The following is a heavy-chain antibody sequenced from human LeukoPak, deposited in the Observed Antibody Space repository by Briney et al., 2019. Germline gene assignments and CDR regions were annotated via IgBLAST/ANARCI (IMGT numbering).Heavy chain of an antibody. CDR1: GYTFTGYY. Sequence: ASVKVSCKASGYTFTGYYMHWVRQAPGQGLEWMGWINPNSGGTNYAQKFQGRVTMTRDTSISTACMELSRLRSDDTAVYYCARDWIIVDTFDYWGQGTLVTVSS. CDR2: INPNSGGT. D-gene: IGHD3-22*01. V-gene: IGHV1-2*02. CDR3: ARDWIIVDTFDY. J-gene: IGHJ4*02.